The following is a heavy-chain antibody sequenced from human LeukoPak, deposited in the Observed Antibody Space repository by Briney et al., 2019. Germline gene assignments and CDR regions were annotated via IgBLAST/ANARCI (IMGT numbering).Heavy chain of an antibody. D-gene: IGHD2-15*01. V-gene: IGHV3-21*01. J-gene: IGHJ6*02. CDR3: ARDFRYCSGRNCQLYSYYYGLDV. Sequence: GGSPRLSCTASGFTLSFFSMNWVRQAPGKGLEWVSSISSSGSQTYYGESLDGRFTISRDNAQDSLFLQIDSLRVEDTAVYYCARDFRYCSGRNCQLYSYYYGLDVWGQGTTVTVSS. CDR2: ISSSGSQT. CDR1: GFTLSFFS.